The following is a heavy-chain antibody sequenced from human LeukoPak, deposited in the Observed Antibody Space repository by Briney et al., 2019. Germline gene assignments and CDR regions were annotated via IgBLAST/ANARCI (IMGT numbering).Heavy chain of an antibody. CDR1: GYTLTSYG. Sequence: GASVKVSCKASGYTLTSYGISWVRQAPGQGLEWMGCTSAYNGQTNYAQKFQARVTMTTDTSTTTAYMELSSLRSEDTAVYYCACLYSGSYDHFDYWGQGTLVTVSS. V-gene: IGHV1-18*01. J-gene: IGHJ4*02. D-gene: IGHD1-26*01. CDR3: ACLYSGSYDHFDY. CDR2: TSAYNGQT.